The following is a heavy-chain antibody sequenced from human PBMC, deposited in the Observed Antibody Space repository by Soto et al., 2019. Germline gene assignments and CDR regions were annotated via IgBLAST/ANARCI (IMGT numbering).Heavy chain of an antibody. Sequence: GASVKVSCKASGYTFTSYGISCVRQAPGQGLEWMGWISAYNGNTNYAQKLQGRVTMTTDTSTSTAYMELRSLRSDDTAVYYCARVGGSGSYYPDSTFDYWGQGTLVTVSS. CDR2: ISAYNGNT. CDR3: ARVGGSGSYYPDSTFDY. V-gene: IGHV1-18*01. D-gene: IGHD3-10*01. CDR1: GYTFTSYG. J-gene: IGHJ4*02.